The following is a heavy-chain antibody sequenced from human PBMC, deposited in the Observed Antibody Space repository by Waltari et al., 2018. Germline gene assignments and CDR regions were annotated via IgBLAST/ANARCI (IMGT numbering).Heavy chain of an antibody. V-gene: IGHV4-39*01. CDR2: IFHSGST. J-gene: IGHJ4*02. CDR1: GGPISSYYYF. Sequence: QLQLQESGPGLVKPSETLSLTCTVSGGPISSYYYFWGWIRQPPGKGLEWIGNIFHSGSTYYNPSLKSRVTISVDTSKNQFSLKLSSVTAADTAVYYCATGGRPDYWGQGTLVTVSS. D-gene: IGHD2-8*02. CDR3: ATGGRPDY.